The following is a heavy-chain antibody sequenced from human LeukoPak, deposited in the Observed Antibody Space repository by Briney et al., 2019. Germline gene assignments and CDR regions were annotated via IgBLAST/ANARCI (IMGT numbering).Heavy chain of an antibody. CDR3: ARVPGYSGYDWASYYFDY. CDR1: GFTFSSYV. CDR2: ISSSSSYI. J-gene: IGHJ4*02. V-gene: IGHV3-21*01. D-gene: IGHD5-12*01. Sequence: GGSLRLSCAASGFTFSSYVMTWVRQAPGKGLEWVSSISSSSSYIYYADSVKGRFTISRDNAKNSLYLQMNSLRAEDTAVYYCARVPGYSGYDWASYYFDYWGQGTLVTVSS.